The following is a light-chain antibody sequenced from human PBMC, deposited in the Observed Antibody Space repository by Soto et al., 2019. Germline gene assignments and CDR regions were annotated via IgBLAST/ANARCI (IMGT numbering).Light chain of an antibody. J-gene: IGKJ4*01. V-gene: IGKV1-17*01. CDR3: LQHNSYPRT. CDR1: QGIRND. Sequence: DIQMTQSPFILSASGGERVTITCRASQGIRNDLGWYQQKPGEAPKLLIYDASALPRGVPSRFSGSGSGTEFTLTISSLQPEDIATYYCLQHNSYPRTFGGGTKV. CDR2: DAS.